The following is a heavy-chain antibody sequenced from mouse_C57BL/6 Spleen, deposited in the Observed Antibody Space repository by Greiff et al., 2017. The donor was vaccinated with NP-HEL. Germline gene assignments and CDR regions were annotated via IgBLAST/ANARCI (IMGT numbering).Heavy chain of an antibody. CDR1: GFTFSDYG. CDR3: ARSTMVTPFAY. Sequence: VQLKESGGGLVKPGGSLKLSCAASGFTFSDYGMHWVRQAPEKGLEWVAYISSGSSTIYYADTVKGRFTISRDNAKNTLFLQMTSLRSEDPAMYYCARSTMVTPFAYWGQGTLVTVSA. V-gene: IGHV5-17*01. J-gene: IGHJ3*01. D-gene: IGHD2-2*01. CDR2: ISSGSSTI.